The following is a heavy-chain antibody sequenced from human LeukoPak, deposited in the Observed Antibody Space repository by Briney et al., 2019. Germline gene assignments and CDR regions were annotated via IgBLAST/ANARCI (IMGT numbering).Heavy chain of an antibody. Sequence: GASVKVSCKASGGTFSSSAISWVRQAPGQGLEWMGRIIPILGIANSAQKFQGRVTSTADKSTSTAYMELSSVRYEDTAVYYCAIPFKVFGRGMDVWGQGTTVTVSS. CDR3: AIPFKVFGRGMDV. CDR2: IIPILGIA. V-gene: IGHV1-69*04. D-gene: IGHD2-21*01. J-gene: IGHJ6*02. CDR1: GGTFSSSA.